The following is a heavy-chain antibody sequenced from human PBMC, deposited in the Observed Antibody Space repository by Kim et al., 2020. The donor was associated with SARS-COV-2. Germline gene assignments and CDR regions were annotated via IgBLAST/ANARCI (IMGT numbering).Heavy chain of an antibody. CDR2: INPSGGST. CDR3: ASSDGARGDYYDSSPWGFGYYYYGMDV. Sequence: ASVKVSCKASGYTFTSYYMHWVRQAPGQGLEWMGIINPSGGSTSYAQKFQGRVTMTRDTSTSTVYMELSSLRSEDTAVYYCASSDGARGDYYDSSPWGFGYYYYGMDVWGQGTTVTVSS. J-gene: IGHJ6*02. CDR1: GYTFTSYY. D-gene: IGHD3-22*01. V-gene: IGHV1-46*01.